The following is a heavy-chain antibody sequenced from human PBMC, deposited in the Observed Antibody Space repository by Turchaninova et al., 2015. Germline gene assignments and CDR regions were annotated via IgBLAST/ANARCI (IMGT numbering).Heavy chain of an antibody. Sequence: EVQLVESGGGLVQPGGSLRLSCVASGFGFSRYSMNWVRQAPGKGLEWVSYISSSSNTIYYAESVKGRFTISRDNAKNSLYLQMNSLRDEDTAVYYCARDTIFDYWGQGTPVTVSS. CDR1: GFGFSRYS. CDR2: ISSSSNTI. V-gene: IGHV3-48*02. J-gene: IGHJ4*02. D-gene: IGHD2-2*01. CDR3: ARDTIFDY.